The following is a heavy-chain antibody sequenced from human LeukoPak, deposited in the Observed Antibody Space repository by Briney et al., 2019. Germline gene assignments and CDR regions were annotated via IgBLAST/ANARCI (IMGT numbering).Heavy chain of an antibody. CDR3: ATLRGHSTAVLDY. CDR1: GASISSYY. J-gene: IGHJ4*02. D-gene: IGHD2-2*01. Sequence: MASETLSLTCTVSGASISSYYWNWIRQPPGKGLEWIGFIYTSGSTNDNPSLKSRVTMSVDTSTNQFSLKVSSVTAADTAVYYCATLRGHSTAVLDYWGQGTLVTVSS. CDR2: IYTSGST. V-gene: IGHV4-4*09.